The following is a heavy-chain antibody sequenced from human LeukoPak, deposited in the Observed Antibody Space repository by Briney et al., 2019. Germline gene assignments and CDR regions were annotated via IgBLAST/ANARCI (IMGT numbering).Heavy chain of an antibody. CDR2: FDPEDGET. J-gene: IGHJ4*02. Sequence: EASVKVSCKVSGYTLTELSMHWVRQAPGKGLEWMGGFDPEDGETIYAQKFQGRVTMTEDTSTDTAYMELSSLRSEDTAVYYCATQSPYYDFWSGSGWGQGTLVTVSS. CDR3: ATQSPYYDFWSGSG. CDR1: GYTLTELS. V-gene: IGHV1-24*01. D-gene: IGHD3-3*01.